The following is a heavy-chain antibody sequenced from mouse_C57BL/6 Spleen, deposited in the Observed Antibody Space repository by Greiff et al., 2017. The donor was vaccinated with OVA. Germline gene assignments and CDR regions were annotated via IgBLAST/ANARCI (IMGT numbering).Heavy chain of an antibody. D-gene: IGHD1-1*01. CDR3: ARSYYGSSYADY. J-gene: IGHJ2*01. CDR2: IDPSDSYT. Sequence: VQLQQPGAEPVRPGTSVKLSCKASGYTFTSYWMHWVKQRPGQGLEWIGVIDPSDSYTNYNQKFKGKATLTVDTSSSTAYMQLSSLTSEDSAVYYCARSYYGSSYADYWGQGTTLTVSS. CDR1: GYTFTSYW. V-gene: IGHV1-59*01.